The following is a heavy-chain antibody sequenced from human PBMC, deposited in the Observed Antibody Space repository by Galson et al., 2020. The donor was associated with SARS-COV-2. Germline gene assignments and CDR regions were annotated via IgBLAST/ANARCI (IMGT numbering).Heavy chain of an antibody. J-gene: IGHJ2*01. CDR3: AKRYSGSRYWYFDL. V-gene: IGHV3-23*01. D-gene: IGHD1-26*01. CDR1: GFTFSSYA. CDR2: ISASGSDT. Sequence: GGSLRLSCAASGFTFSSYAMSWVRQSPGQGLEWVSLISASGSDTFYADSVKGRFTISRDNYRYTLFLQMDSLRAEDTAVYYCAKRYSGSRYWYFDLWGRGTLVTVSS.